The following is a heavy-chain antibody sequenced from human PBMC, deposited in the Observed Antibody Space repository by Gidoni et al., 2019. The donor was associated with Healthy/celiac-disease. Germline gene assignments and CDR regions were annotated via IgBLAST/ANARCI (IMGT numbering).Heavy chain of an antibody. D-gene: IGHD1-1*01. CDR1: GFTFSSYA. CDR2: ISYDGSNK. CDR3: ARDSSGGYYFDY. J-gene: IGHJ4*02. Sequence: QVQLVESGGGVVQPGRSLRLSCAASGFTFSSYAMHWVRQAPGKGLEWVAVISYDGSNKYYADSVKGRFTISRDNSKNTLYLQMNSLRAEDTAVYYCARDSSGGYYFDYWGQGTLVTVSS. V-gene: IGHV3-30-3*01.